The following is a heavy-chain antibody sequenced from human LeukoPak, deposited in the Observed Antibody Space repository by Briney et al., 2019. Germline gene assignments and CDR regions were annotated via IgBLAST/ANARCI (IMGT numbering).Heavy chain of an antibody. J-gene: IGHJ4*02. CDR3: ARDQEDYYGSGSYPD. Sequence: PGGSLRLSCAASGFTFSSYWMHWVRQAPGKGLVWVSRINSDGSSTTYADSVKGRFTISRDNAKNSLYLQMNSLRAEDTAVYYCARDQEDYYGSGSYPDWGQGTLVTVSS. D-gene: IGHD3-10*01. CDR1: GFTFSSYW. CDR2: INSDGSST. V-gene: IGHV3-74*01.